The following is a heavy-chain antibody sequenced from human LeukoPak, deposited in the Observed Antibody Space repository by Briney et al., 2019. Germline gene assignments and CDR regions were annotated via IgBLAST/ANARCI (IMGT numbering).Heavy chain of an antibody. CDR3: AKDAYSSSSRYFDY. Sequence: GGSLRLSCAASGFTFSDYYMSWIRQAPGKGLEWVSDISGSGGSTYYADSVKGRFTISRDNSKNTLYLQMNSLRAEDTAVYYCAKDAYSSSSRYFDYWGQGTLVTVSS. D-gene: IGHD6-6*01. J-gene: IGHJ4*02. V-gene: IGHV3-23*01. CDR2: ISGSGGST. CDR1: GFTFSDYY.